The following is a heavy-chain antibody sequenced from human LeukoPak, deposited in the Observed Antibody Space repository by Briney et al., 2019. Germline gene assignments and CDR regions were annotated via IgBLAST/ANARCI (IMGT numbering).Heavy chain of an antibody. D-gene: IGHD1-26*01. J-gene: IGHJ4*02. CDR1: GFTFRGYA. CDR2: ITNSGGTT. CDR3: VRPRLHYRWSQDALRD. Sequence: GGSLRLSCSASGFTFRGYAMDSVRQAPGKGLEYVSAITNSGGTTYYADSVKGRFTISRDNSKNTLYLEMSSLTEEDTAVYFCVRPRLHYRWSQDALRDWGQGTLVTVSS. V-gene: IGHV3-64D*06.